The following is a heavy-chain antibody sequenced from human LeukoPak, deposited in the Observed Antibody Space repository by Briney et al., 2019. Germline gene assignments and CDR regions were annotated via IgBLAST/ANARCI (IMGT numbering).Heavy chain of an antibody. CDR2: IYYTGSS. V-gene: IGHV4-59*01. Sequence: SETLSLTCTVSGGSISSYYWSGIRQPPGKGLEWIGYIYYTGSSSYNPSLKSRVTISVDTSKNHFSLKLRSVTAADTAVYYCARGGGYYDFDQWGQGSLVTVST. D-gene: IGHD1-26*01. CDR3: ARGGGYYDFDQ. CDR1: GGSISSYY. J-gene: IGHJ4*02.